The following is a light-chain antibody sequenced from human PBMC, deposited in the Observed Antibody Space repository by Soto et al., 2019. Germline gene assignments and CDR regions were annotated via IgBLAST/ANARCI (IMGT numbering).Light chain of an antibody. CDR3: HQYGISPLT. J-gene: IGKJ4*01. V-gene: IGKV3-20*01. Sequence: EIVLTQSPGTLSLSPGERATLSCRASQSVSRSYLDWYQQKPGQAPRLLIYGASSRATGIPDRFSGSGSGTDFTLTISRLEPEDFAVYYWHQYGISPLTFGGGPKVEIK. CDR1: QSVSRSY. CDR2: GAS.